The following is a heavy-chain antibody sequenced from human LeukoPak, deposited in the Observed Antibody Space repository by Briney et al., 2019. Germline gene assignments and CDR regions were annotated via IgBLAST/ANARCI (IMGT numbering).Heavy chain of an antibody. CDR1: GGSISSGSYY. CDR2: IYTSGST. Sequence: SQTLSLTCTVSGGSISSGSYYWSWIRQPAGKGLGWIGRIYTSGSTNYNPSLKSRVTISVDTSKNQFSLKLSSVTAADTAVYYCAREGYDFWSGYLPFDYWGQGTLVTVSS. V-gene: IGHV4-61*02. J-gene: IGHJ4*02. CDR3: AREGYDFWSGYLPFDY. D-gene: IGHD3-3*01.